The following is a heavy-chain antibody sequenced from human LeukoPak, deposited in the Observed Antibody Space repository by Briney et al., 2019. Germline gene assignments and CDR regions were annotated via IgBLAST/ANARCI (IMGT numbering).Heavy chain of an antibody. V-gene: IGHV4-39*02. CDR2: IHSDGNT. D-gene: IGHD2/OR15-2a*01. CDR1: GDSVSSGGYY. J-gene: IGHJ4*02. Sequence: KPSETLSLTCTVSGDSVSSGGYYWGWTRQPPGKGLEWIGNIHSDGNTHYNPSLKSRVSISVDTSKNQFSLRLSSVTAADTAIYYCARDTHLEYWGQGTPVTVSS. CDR3: ARDTHLEY.